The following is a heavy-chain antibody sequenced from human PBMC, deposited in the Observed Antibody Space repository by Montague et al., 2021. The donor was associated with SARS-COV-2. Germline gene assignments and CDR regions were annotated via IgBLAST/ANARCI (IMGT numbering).Heavy chain of an antibody. CDR3: ARLYIQKTLVGASRRRRFDP. CDR2: ISYTGST. D-gene: IGHD1-26*01. J-gene: IGHJ5*02. Sequence: SETLSLTCSVSGDSMSGSNSYWGWIRQPPGKGLESIGSISYTGSTSYNASLKSRVTMSVDTSKNEFSLRLSSVTASDAAVYYCARLYIQKTLVGASRRRRFDPWGQGTLVTVSS. V-gene: IGHV4-39*01. CDR1: GDSMSGSNSY.